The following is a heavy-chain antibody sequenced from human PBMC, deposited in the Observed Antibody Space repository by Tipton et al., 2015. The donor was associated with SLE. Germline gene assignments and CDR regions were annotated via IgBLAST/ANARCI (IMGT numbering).Heavy chain of an antibody. CDR3: ARGAVLIQDNSWFDP. Sequence: TLSLTCTVSGGSISSYYWSWIRQPPGKGLEWIGYIYYSGSTNYNPSLKRRVTISVDTSKNQFSLKLSSVTAADTAVYYCARGAVLIQDNSWFDPWGQGTLVTVSS. CDR1: GGSISSYY. V-gene: IGHV4-59*01. D-gene: IGHD2-21*01. CDR2: IYYSGST. J-gene: IGHJ5*02.